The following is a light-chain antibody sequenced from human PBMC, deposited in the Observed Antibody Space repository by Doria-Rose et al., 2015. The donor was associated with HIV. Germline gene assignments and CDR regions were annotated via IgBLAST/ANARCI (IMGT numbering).Light chain of an antibody. J-gene: IGKJ1*01. Sequence: DIVMTQSPGTLSLSPGERATLSCRASQSFSSTYLAWYQQKPGQAPSLLIYDGSTRATGIPDRFSASGSGTDFTLNINRLEPEDFALYYCHQYGTSWTFGQGTKVEI. CDR1: QSFSSTY. CDR2: DGS. V-gene: IGKV3-20*01. CDR3: HQYGTSWT.